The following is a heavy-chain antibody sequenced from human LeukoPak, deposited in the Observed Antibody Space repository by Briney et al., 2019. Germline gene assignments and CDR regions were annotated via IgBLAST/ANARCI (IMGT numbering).Heavy chain of an antibody. CDR2: ISSSSSYI. D-gene: IGHD6-13*01. CDR3: ARDGPDRAPYSSSWYGNYYYYYGMDV. V-gene: IGHV3-21*01. Sequence: PGGSLRLSCAASGFTFSSYSMNWVRQAPGKGLEWVSSISSSSSYIYYADSVKGRFTISRDNAKNSLYLQMNSLRAEDTAVYYCARDGPDRAPYSSSWYGNYYYYYGMDVWGQGTTVTVPS. CDR1: GFTFSSYS. J-gene: IGHJ6*02.